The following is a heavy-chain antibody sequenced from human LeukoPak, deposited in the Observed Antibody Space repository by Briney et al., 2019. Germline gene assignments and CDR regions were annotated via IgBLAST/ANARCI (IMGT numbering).Heavy chain of an antibody. CDR1: GGSFSGYY. D-gene: IGHD6-19*01. CDR3: ASGGRYGDWFDP. J-gene: IGHJ5*02. V-gene: IGHV4-34*01. CDR2: INHSGST. Sequence: SETLSLTCAVYGGSFSGYYWSWIRQPPGKGLEWIGEINHSGSTNYNPSLKSRVTISVDTSKNQFSLKLSSVTAADTAEYYCASGGRYGDWFDPWGQGTLVTVSS.